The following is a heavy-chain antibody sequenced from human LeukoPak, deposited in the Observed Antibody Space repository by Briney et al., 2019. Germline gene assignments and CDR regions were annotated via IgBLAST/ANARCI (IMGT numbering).Heavy chain of an antibody. Sequence: GKSLRLSCTASGFSFNTFGMHWVRQTPGKGLEWVAVIWHDGCNKYYADSVKGRFTISRDNSKNTVYVQMNSLRVEDTAVYYCARGLSDGYCRGGTCPDFDYWGLGSLVTVSS. CDR1: GFSFNTFG. CDR2: IWHDGCNK. J-gene: IGHJ4*02. CDR3: ARGLSDGYCRGGTCPDFDY. V-gene: IGHV3-33*01. D-gene: IGHD2-15*01.